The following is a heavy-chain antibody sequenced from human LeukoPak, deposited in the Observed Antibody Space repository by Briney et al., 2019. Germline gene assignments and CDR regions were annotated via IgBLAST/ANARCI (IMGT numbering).Heavy chain of an antibody. CDR3: ASRYYDYVWGSYRYTEGDY. J-gene: IGHJ4*02. CDR2: TYYSGST. D-gene: IGHD3-16*02. CDR1: GGSISSSSYY. Sequence: SETLSLTCTVSGGSISSSSYYWGWIRQPPGKGLEWIGSTYYSGSTYYNPSLKSRVTISVDKSKNQFSLKLSSVTAADTAVYYCASRYYDYVWGSYRYTEGDYWGQGTLVTVSS. V-gene: IGHV4-39*07.